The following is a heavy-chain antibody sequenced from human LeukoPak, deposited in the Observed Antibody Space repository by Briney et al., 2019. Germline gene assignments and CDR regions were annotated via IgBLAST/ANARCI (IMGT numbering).Heavy chain of an antibody. CDR2: ISSSSSYT. Sequence: GGSLRLSCAASGFTFSDYYMSWIRQAPGKGLEWVSYISSSSSYTNYADSVKGRFTISRDNAKNSLYLQMNSLRAEDTAVYYCASDLHSYGSNAFDYWGQGTLVTVSS. V-gene: IGHV3-11*06. CDR1: GFTFSDYY. D-gene: IGHD5-18*01. CDR3: ASDLHSYGSNAFDY. J-gene: IGHJ4*02.